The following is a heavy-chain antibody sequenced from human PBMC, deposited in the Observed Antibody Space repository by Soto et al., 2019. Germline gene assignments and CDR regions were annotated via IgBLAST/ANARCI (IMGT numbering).Heavy chain of an antibody. CDR1: GYTFTSYA. CDR3: ARDLHKVVVAATTFDY. D-gene: IGHD2-15*01. CDR2: INAGNGNT. Sequence: ASVKVSCKASGYTFTSYAMHWVRQAPGQRLEWMGWINAGNGNTKYSQKFQGRVTITRDTSASTAYMELSSLRSEDTAVYYCARDLHKVVVAATTFDYWGQGTLVTV. J-gene: IGHJ4*02. V-gene: IGHV1-3*01.